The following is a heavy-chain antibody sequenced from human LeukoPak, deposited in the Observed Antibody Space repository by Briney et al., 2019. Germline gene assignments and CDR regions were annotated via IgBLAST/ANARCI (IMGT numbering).Heavy chain of an antibody. Sequence: PSETLSLTCTVSGGSISSYYWSWIRQPPGKGLEWIGYIYYSGSTNYNPSLKSRVTISVDTSKNQFSLKLSSVTAADTAVYYCARVGYVWGSYRPIDYWGQGTLVTVSS. CDR2: IYYSGST. V-gene: IGHV4-59*12. CDR1: GGSISSYY. D-gene: IGHD3-16*02. J-gene: IGHJ4*02. CDR3: ARVGYVWGSYRPIDY.